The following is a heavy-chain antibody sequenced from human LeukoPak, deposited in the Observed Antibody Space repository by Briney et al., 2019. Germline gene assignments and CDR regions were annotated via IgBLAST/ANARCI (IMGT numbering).Heavy chain of an antibody. CDR1: GVSLSYYY. J-gene: IGHJ4*02. CDR2: INRSGST. D-gene: IGHD2-21*02. V-gene: IGHV4-34*01. CDR3: ARGGFYCGDDCYVDY. Sequence: SETLSLTCAVYGVSLSYYYWSWIRQSPEKGLEWIGEINRSGSTNYNPSLKSRVSISVDTSKNHFSLKLSSVTAADTAVYYCARGGFYCGDDCYVDYWGQGTLVTVSS.